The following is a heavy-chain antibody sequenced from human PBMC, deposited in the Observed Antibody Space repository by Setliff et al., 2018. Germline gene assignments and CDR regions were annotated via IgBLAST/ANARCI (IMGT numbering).Heavy chain of an antibody. J-gene: IGHJ4*02. CDR3: ARGYSYGPFGY. CDR2: INPNSGGT. CDR1: GYTFTGYY. D-gene: IGHD5-18*01. V-gene: IGHV1-2*06. Sequence: ASVKVSCKASGYTFTGYYMHWGRQAPGQGLEWMGRINPNSGGTNYAQKLQGRVTMTTDTSTSTAYMELRSLRSDDTAVYYCARGYSYGPFGYWGQGTLVTVSS.